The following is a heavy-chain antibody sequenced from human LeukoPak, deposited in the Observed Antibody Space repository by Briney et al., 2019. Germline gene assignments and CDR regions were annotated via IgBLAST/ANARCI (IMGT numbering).Heavy chain of an antibody. Sequence: GGSLRLSCVASGFTFSTHAMHWVRQAPGQGLKYVSAIGSDGTIIYYANTVKGRFTISRDNSKNTLYLQMGSLRAEDMAVYYCARWGHTGAAGYCNWGQGTRVTVSS. V-gene: IGHV3-64*01. CDR2: IGSDGTII. J-gene: IGHJ4*02. CDR3: ARWGHTGAAGYCN. D-gene: IGHD6-13*01. CDR1: GFTFSTHA.